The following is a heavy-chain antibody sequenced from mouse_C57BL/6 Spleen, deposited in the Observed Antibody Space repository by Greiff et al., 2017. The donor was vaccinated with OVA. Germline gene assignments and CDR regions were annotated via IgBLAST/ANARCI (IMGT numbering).Heavy chain of an antibody. CDR2: IDPETGGT. CDR3: TPTIYYDYDAWFAY. D-gene: IGHD2-4*01. J-gene: IGHJ3*01. CDR1: GYTFTDYE. Sequence: QVQLQQSGAELVRPGASVTLSCEASGYTFTDYEMHWVKQTPVHGLEWIGAIDPETGGTAYNQKFKGKAILTADKSSSTAYMELRSLTSEDSAVYYCTPTIYYDYDAWFAYWGQGTLVTVSA. V-gene: IGHV1-15*01.